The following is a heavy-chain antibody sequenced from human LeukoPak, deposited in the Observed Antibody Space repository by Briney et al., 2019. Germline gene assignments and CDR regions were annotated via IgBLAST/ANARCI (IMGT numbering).Heavy chain of an antibody. D-gene: IGHD1-26*01. Sequence: GGSLRLSCTASGFTFDDYGMSWVRQAPGKGLEWVSGINRNGGSTGYADSVKGRFTISRDNAKNSLYLQMNSLRAEDTALYYCASGGIYYGAAFDFWGQGSLVTVSS. CDR3: ASGGIYYGAAFDF. J-gene: IGHJ4*02. V-gene: IGHV3-20*04. CDR2: INRNGGST. CDR1: GFTFDDYG.